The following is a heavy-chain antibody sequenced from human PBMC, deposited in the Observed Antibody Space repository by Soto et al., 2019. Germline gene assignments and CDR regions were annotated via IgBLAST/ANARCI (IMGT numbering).Heavy chain of an antibody. V-gene: IGHV3-30-3*01. Sequence: GGSLRLSCAASGFTFSSYAMHWVRQAPGKGLEWVAVISYDGSNKYYADSVKGRFTISRENSKNTLYLQMNSLRAEDTAVYYCARHAEPYSSGWYFFGLWGQGTLVTVSS. CDR2: ISYDGSNK. CDR1: GFTFSSYA. J-gene: IGHJ4*02. D-gene: IGHD6-19*01. CDR3: ARHAEPYSSGWYFFGL.